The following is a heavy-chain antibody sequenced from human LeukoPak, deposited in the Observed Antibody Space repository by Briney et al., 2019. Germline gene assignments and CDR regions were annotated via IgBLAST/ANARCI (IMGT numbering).Heavy chain of an antibody. CDR3: ATDTRRVVVPK. CDR1: GFIFNDAC. CDR2: IKRKTDGGTT. Sequence: GGSLRLPCAASGFIFNDACMSWVRHAPGKGRECVDSIKRKTDGGTTDYDAPVKGRFSISRDDSKTSLYMQMNNLQTEDRAVYYCATDTRRVVVPKWGQGTLVTVSS. V-gene: IGHV3-15*01. D-gene: IGHD2-15*01. J-gene: IGHJ4*02.